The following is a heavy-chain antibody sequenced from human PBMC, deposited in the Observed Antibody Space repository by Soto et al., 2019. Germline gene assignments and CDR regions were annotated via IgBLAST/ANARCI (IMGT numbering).Heavy chain of an antibody. D-gene: IGHD6-6*01. V-gene: IGHV3-66*01. Sequence: PGGSLRLSCAASGFTVSSNYMSWVRQAPGKGLEWVSVIYSGGSTYYANSVKGRFTISRDNSQNTLYLQMNSLRAEDTAVYYCERDNRFSSSSDYYGLDVWGQGTTVTVSS. CDR3: ERDNRFSSSSDYYGLDV. J-gene: IGHJ6*02. CDR2: IYSGGST. CDR1: GFTVSSNY.